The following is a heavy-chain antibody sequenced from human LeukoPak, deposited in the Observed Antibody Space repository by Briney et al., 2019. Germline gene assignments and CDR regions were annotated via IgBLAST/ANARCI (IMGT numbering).Heavy chain of an antibody. D-gene: IGHD4-17*01. CDR3: ARDSPTVTTDCGAFDI. CDR1: GFTFSSCG. V-gene: IGHV3-33*01. Sequence: GRSLRLSCAVSGFTFSSCGMHWVRQAPGKGLEWVAVIWYDGSNKYYADSVKGRFTISRDNSKNTLYLQMNSLRAEDTAVYYCARDSPTVTTDCGAFDIWGQGTMVTVSS. CDR2: IWYDGSNK. J-gene: IGHJ3*02.